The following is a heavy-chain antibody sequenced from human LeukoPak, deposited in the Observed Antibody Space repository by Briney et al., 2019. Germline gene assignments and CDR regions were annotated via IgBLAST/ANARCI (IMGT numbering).Heavy chain of an antibody. CDR2: INPNSGGT. J-gene: IGHJ4*02. Sequence: ASVKVSCKASGYTFTGYYIHWVRQAPGQGLEWMGWINPNSGGTNYAQKFQGRVTMTRDTSINTAYMELSRLKSDDTAVYYCARGPYDILTGYYRLYFDYWGQGTLVTVSS. CDR1: GYTFTGYY. CDR3: ARGPYDILTGYYRLYFDY. V-gene: IGHV1-2*02. D-gene: IGHD3-9*01.